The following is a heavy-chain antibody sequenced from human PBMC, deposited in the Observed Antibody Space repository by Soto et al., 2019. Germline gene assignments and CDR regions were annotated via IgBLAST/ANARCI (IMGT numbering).Heavy chain of an antibody. CDR1: GGSFSGYY. CDR3: ASRLTYYYDSSGSLGY. V-gene: IGHV4-34*01. D-gene: IGHD3-22*01. Sequence: SETLSLTCTVYGGSFSGYYWCWIRQPPGQGRAWVGEINHRGSTNYNPSLKSRVTISVDTSKNQFSLKLSSVTASDTAVYYCASRLTYYYDSSGSLGYWGQGTLVTVSS. CDR2: INHRGST. J-gene: IGHJ4*02.